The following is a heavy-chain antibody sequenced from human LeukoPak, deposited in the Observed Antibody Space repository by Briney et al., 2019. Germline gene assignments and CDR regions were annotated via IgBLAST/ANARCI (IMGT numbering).Heavy chain of an antibody. V-gene: IGHV3-30*18. CDR1: GFTFSSYG. D-gene: IGHD6-13*01. CDR3: AKDLSSYSSSWNFDY. J-gene: IGHJ4*02. CDR2: ISYDGSNK. Sequence: GRSLRLSCAASGFTFSSYGMHWVRQAPGKGLEWVAVISYDGSNKYYADSVKGRFTISRDNSKNTLYLQMNSLRAEDTAVYYCAKDLSSYSSSWNFDYWGQGTLVTVSS.